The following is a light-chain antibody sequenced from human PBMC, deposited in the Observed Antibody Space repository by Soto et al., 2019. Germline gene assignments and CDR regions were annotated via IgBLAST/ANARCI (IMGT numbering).Light chain of an antibody. V-gene: IGKV3-15*01. Sequence: EIVMTQSPASLSVSPGETATLSCRASQSISNSLAWYQQKPGQAPSLLIYGASTRATGIPARFSGSGSGTQFTLSISSLQSEDSALYYCQQYNNWPPRTFGQGTKLEIK. CDR3: QQYNNWPPRT. CDR1: QSISNS. J-gene: IGKJ2*01. CDR2: GAS.